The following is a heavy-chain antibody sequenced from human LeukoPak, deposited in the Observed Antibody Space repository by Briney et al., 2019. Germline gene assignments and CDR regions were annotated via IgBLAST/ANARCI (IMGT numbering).Heavy chain of an antibody. D-gene: IGHD2-15*01. Sequence: ASVKVSCKASGYTFTGYYMHWVRQAPGQGLEWMGWINPNSGGTNYAQKFQGRVTMTRDTSISTAHLELSRLRSDDTAVYYCATEGYCTGGSCLDYWGQGTLVTVSS. J-gene: IGHJ4*02. CDR3: ATEGYCTGGSCLDY. CDR2: INPNSGGT. V-gene: IGHV1-2*02. CDR1: GYTFTGYY.